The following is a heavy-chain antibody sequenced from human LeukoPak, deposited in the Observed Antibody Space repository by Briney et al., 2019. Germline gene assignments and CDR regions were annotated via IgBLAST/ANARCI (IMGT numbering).Heavy chain of an antibody. Sequence: SETLSLTCAVYGGSFSGYYWSWIRQPPGKGLEWIGEINHSGSTNYNPSLKSRVTISVDTSKNQFSLKLSSVTAADTAVYYCARGYCSSTNCYYYFDYWGQGTLVTVSS. J-gene: IGHJ4*02. V-gene: IGHV4-34*01. CDR2: INHSGST. D-gene: IGHD2-2*01. CDR1: GGSFSGYY. CDR3: ARGYCSSTNCYYYFDY.